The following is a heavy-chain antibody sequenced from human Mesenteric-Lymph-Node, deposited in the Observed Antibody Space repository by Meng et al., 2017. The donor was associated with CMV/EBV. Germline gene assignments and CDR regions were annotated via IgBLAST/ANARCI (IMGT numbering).Heavy chain of an antibody. J-gene: IGHJ5*01. V-gene: IGHV3-30*02. Sequence: GGSLRLSCAASGFTFSSYVMHWVRQAPGKGLEWVAFLHYDGGEKYYGDSVKGRFTISRDTSKNTLYLQMDSLRPEDTAIYYCATDPHDFWSGKNWFDFWGQGTLVTVSS. CDR2: LHYDGGEK. CDR1: GFTFSSYV. CDR3: ATDPHDFWSGKNWFDF. D-gene: IGHD3-3*01.